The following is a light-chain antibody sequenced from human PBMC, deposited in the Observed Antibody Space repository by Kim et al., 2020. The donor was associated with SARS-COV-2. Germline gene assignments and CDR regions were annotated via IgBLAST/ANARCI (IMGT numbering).Light chain of an antibody. CDR1: QDISFW. J-gene: IGKJ4*01. CDR2: AAS. Sequence: DIQMTQSPYSVSASVGDRVTITCRASQDISFWLAWYQQKPGKAPRLLIYAASSLQSGVPSRFSGSGSGTEFTLSISSLQPEYFATYYSQQANIFPLTFGGYAKLDIK. V-gene: IGKV1-12*01. CDR3: QQANIFPLT.